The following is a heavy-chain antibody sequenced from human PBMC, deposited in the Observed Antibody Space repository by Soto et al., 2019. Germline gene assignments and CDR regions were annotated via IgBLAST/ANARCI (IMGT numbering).Heavy chain of an antibody. Sequence: GGSLRLSCAASGFTFSSYSMNWVCQAPGKGLEWVSSISSSSSYIYYADSVKGRFTISRDNAKNSLYLQMNSLRAEDTAVYYCARVVGGVQYYYYGMDVWGQGTTVTVSS. CDR1: GFTFSSYS. V-gene: IGHV3-21*01. J-gene: IGHJ6*02. CDR2: ISSSSSYI. CDR3: ARVVGGVQYYYYGMDV. D-gene: IGHD3-16*01.